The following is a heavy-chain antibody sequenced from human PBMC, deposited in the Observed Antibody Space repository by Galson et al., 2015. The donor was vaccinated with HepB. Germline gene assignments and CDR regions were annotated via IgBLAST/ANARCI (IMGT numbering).Heavy chain of an antibody. V-gene: IGHV1-3*01. CDR2: INAGNGNT. CDR3: ARGTMNWEIFDY. CDR1: GYTFTSYA. Sequence: QSGAEVKKPGESLKISCKASGYTFTSYAMHWVRQAPGQRLEWMGWINAGNGNTKYSQKFQGRVTITRDTSASTAYMELSSLRSEDTAVYYCARGTMNWEIFDYWGQGTLVTVSS. J-gene: IGHJ4*02. D-gene: IGHD3-22*01.